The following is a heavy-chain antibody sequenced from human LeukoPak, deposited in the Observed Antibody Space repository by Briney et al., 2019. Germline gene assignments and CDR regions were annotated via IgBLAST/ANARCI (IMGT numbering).Heavy chain of an antibody. Sequence: GGSLRLSCAASGFTFSSYEMNWVRQAPGKGLEWVSYISSSGSTIYCADSVKGRFTISRDNAKNSLYLQMNSLRAEDTAVYYCARGMKGSYEGNPLDYWGQGTLVTVSS. CDR3: ARGMKGSYEGNPLDY. D-gene: IGHD3-16*01. CDR1: GFTFSSYE. CDR2: ISSSGSTI. J-gene: IGHJ4*02. V-gene: IGHV3-48*03.